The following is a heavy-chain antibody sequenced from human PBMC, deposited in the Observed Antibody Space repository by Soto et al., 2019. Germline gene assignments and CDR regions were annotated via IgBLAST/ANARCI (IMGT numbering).Heavy chain of an antibody. Sequence: SVKVSCKASGGTFSSYAISWVRQAPGQGLEWMGGIISIFGTANYAQKFQGRVTITADESTSTAYMELSSLRSEDTAVYYCARGADYYYYGMDVWGQGTTVTVSS. V-gene: IGHV1-69*13. CDR1: GGTFSSYA. J-gene: IGHJ6*02. CDR3: ARGADYYYYGMDV. CDR2: IISIFGTA.